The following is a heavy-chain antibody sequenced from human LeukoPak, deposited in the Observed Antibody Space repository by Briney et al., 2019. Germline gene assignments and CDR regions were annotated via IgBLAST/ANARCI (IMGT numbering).Heavy chain of an antibody. CDR2: ISWNSGSI. D-gene: IGHD6-6*01. CDR3: AKAISSSSDPDAFDI. CDR1: GFTFDDYA. J-gene: IGHJ3*02. V-gene: IGHV3-9*01. Sequence: GGSLRLSCAASGFTFDDYAMHWVRQAPGKGLEWVSGISWNSGSIGYADSVKGRFTISRDNAKNSLYLQMNSLRAEDTALYYCAKAISSSSDPDAFDIWGQGTMVTVSS.